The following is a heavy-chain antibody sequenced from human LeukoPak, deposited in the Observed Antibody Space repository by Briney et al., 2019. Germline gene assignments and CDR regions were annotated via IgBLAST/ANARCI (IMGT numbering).Heavy chain of an antibody. CDR1: GGSISSSSYY. Sequence: PSETLSLTCTVSGGSISSSSYYWGWIRQPPGKGLEWIGSIYYSGSTYYNPSLKSRVTISVDTSKNQFSLKLSSVTAADTAVYYCARHSHGYLLEWGQGTLVTVSS. CDR2: IYYSGST. J-gene: IGHJ4*02. CDR3: ARHSHGYLLE. V-gene: IGHV4-39*01. D-gene: IGHD5-18*01.